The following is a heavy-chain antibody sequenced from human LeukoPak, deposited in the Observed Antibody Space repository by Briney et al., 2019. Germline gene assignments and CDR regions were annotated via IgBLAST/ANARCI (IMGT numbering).Heavy chain of an antibody. D-gene: IGHD6-13*01. CDR1: GGSISSYY. J-gene: IGHJ3*02. V-gene: IGHV4-59*12. CDR3: ARVGIAAAGTFADAFDI. Sequence: SETLSLTCTVSGGSISSYYWSWIRQPPGKGLEWIGYIYYSGSTNYNPSLKSRVTISVDTSKHQFSLKLSSVTAADTAVYYCARVGIAAAGTFADAFDIWGQGTMVTVSS. CDR2: IYYSGST.